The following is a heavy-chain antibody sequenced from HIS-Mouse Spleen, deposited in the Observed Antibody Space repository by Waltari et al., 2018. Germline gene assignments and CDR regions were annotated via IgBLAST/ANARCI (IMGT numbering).Heavy chain of an antibody. CDR1: GGSLSSSSYY. V-gene: IGHV4-39*07. Sequence: QLQLQESGPGLVKPSETLSLTCTVSGGSLSSSSYYWCWIRKPPGKGLEWIGSIYYSGSTYYNPSLKSRVTISVDTSKNQFSLKLSSVTAADTAVYYCAREIPYSSSWYDWYFDLWGRGTLVTVSS. CDR3: AREIPYSSSWYDWYFDL. D-gene: IGHD6-13*01. CDR2: IYYSGST. J-gene: IGHJ2*01.